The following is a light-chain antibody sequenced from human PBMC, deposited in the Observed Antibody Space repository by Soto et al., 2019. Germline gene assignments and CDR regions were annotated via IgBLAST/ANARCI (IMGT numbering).Light chain of an antibody. V-gene: IGKV3-11*01. Sequence: IVLTXSPATLSXXPGXRATLSCRASQSVSSYLAWYQQKPGQAPRLLIYDASNRATGIPARFSGXXXXXXXXXXISSLEPEDFAVYYCQQRSNWPRITFGGGTKVEIK. CDR2: DAS. J-gene: IGKJ4*01. CDR1: QSVSSY. CDR3: QQRSNWPRIT.